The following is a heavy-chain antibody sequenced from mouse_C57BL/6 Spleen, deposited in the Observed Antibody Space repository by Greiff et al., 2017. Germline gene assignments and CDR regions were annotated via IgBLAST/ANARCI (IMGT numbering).Heavy chain of an antibody. V-gene: IGHV10-1*01. CDR3: VRQRLGQDMDY. CDR1: GFSFNTYA. D-gene: IGHD3-3*01. CDR2: IRSKSNNYAT. Sequence: GGGLVQPKGSLKLSCAASGFSFNTYAMNWVRQAPGKGLEWVARIRSKSNNYATYYADSVKERFTIFRDDSESMLYLQMNNMKTEDTAKYYCVRQRLGQDMDYWGQGTSVTVSS. J-gene: IGHJ4*01.